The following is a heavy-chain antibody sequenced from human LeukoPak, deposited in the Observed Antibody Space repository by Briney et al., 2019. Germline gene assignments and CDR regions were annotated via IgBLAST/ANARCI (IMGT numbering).Heavy chain of an antibody. J-gene: IGHJ3*02. CDR1: GGSISSGGYS. D-gene: IGHD4-17*01. Sequence: PSETLSLTCAVSGGSISSGGYSWSWIPQPPGKGLEWIGYNYHSGSTYYNPSLKSRVTISVDRSKNQFSLKLSSVTAADTAVYYCARDGDPGAFDIWGQGTMVTVSS. V-gene: IGHV4-30-2*01. CDR3: ARDGDPGAFDI. CDR2: NYHSGST.